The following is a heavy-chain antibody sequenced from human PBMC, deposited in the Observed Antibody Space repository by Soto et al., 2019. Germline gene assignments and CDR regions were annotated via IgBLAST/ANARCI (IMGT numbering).Heavy chain of an antibody. CDR3: ARDNRYNWNDRPIDY. J-gene: IGHJ4*02. V-gene: IGHV1-24*01. CDR2: FDPEDGET. Sequence: ASVKVSCKVSGYTLTELSMHWVRQAPGKGLEWMGGFDPEDGETIYAQKFQGRVTMTEDTSTDTAYMELSSLRSEDTAVYYCARDNRYNWNDRPIDYWGQGTLVTVSS. CDR1: GYTLTELS. D-gene: IGHD1-20*01.